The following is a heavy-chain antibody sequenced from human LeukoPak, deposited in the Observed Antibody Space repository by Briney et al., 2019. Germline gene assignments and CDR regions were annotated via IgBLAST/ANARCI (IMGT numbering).Heavy chain of an antibody. CDR3: ARGALIPDF. D-gene: IGHD2-21*01. V-gene: IGHV3-23*01. CDR2: ISKSDGAT. CDR1: GFTFSNYA. J-gene: IGHJ4*02. Sequence: GGSLRLSCAASGFTFSNYAMTWVRQAPGKGLAWVSSISKSDGATYYADSVKGRFTISRDNSKTTVYLHMDSLRVEDTAIYYCARGALIPDFRGQGTLVTVST.